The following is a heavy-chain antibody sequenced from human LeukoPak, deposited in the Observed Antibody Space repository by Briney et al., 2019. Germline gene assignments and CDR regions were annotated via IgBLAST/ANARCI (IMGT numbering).Heavy chain of an antibody. V-gene: IGHV3-23*01. CDR3: VREGGSDWYSGWFDP. J-gene: IGHJ5*02. CDR2: ISGSGGST. Sequence: PGGSLRLSCAASGFTFSSYAMSWVRQAPGKGLEWVSAISGSGGSTYSADSVKGRFTISRDNAKNSLFLQMNSLRVEDTALYYCVREGGSDWYSGWFDPWGQGTQVTVSS. D-gene: IGHD6-19*01. CDR1: GFTFSSYA.